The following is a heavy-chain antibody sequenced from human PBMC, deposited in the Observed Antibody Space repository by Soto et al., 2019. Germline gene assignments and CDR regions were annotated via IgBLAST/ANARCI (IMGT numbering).Heavy chain of an antibody. Sequence: SETLSLTCTVSGGSISSYYWSWIRQPPGKGLEWIGYIYYSGSTNYNPSLKSRVTVSVDTSKNQFSLKLSSVTAADTAVYYCARGYSSSWYAGGWVDYWGQGTLVTVSS. CDR3: ARGYSSSWYAGGWVDY. D-gene: IGHD6-13*01. CDR2: IYYSGST. CDR1: GGSISSYY. J-gene: IGHJ4*02. V-gene: IGHV4-59*01.